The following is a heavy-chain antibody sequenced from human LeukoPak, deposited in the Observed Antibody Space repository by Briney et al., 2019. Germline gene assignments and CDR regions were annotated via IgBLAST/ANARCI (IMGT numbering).Heavy chain of an antibody. CDR1: GFTFSTYW. CDR2: INSDESRT. Sequence: GGSLRLSCAASGFTFSTYWMHWVRQVPGKGLVWVSRINSDESRTNYADSVKGRFTISRDNAKNSLYLQMNSLRAEDTAVYYCAREESSSWLGQSLMDYWGQGTLVTVSS. J-gene: IGHJ4*02. D-gene: IGHD6-13*01. V-gene: IGHV3-74*01. CDR3: AREESSSWLGQSLMDY.